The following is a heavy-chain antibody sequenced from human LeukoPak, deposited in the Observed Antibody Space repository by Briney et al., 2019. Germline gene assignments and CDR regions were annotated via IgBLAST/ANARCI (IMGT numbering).Heavy chain of an antibody. Sequence: GGSLRLSCAASGFTFSSYAMHWVRQAPGKGLEYVSAISSNRGSTYYANSVRGRFTISRDNSKNTLYLQMGSLRAEDMAVYYCARDVSVNYYYMDVWGKGSTVTVSS. D-gene: IGHD6-25*01. CDR3: ARDVSVNYYYMDV. CDR2: ISSNRGST. V-gene: IGHV3-64*01. J-gene: IGHJ6*03. CDR1: GFTFSSYA.